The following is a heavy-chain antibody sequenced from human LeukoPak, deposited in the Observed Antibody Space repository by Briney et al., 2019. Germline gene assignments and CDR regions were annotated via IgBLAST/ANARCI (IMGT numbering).Heavy chain of an antibody. V-gene: IGHV4-39*07. J-gene: IGHJ6*02. Sequence: SETLSLTCTVSGGSISSSSYYWGWVRQPPGKGLEWIGEISHSGSTNYNPSLKSRVTISPDKSKNQFSLKLSSVTAADTAVYYCVRGDILTGFYRGAMDVWGQGTTVTVSS. D-gene: IGHD3-9*01. CDR2: ISHSGST. CDR1: GGSISSSSYY. CDR3: VRGDILTGFYRGAMDV.